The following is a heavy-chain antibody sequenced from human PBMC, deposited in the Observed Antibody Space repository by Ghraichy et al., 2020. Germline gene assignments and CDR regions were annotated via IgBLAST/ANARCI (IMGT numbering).Heavy chain of an antibody. V-gene: IGHV1-18*04. CDR1: GYTFTSYG. CDR3: ARKSAATPCACGMDV. CDR2: ISAYNGNT. J-gene: IGHJ6*02. Sequence: ASVKVSCKASGYTFTSYGISWVRQAPGQGLEWMGWISAYNGNTNYAQKLQGRVTMTTDTSTSTAYMELRSLRSDDTAVYYCARKSAATPCACGMDVWGQGTTVTVSS. D-gene: IGHD2-15*01.